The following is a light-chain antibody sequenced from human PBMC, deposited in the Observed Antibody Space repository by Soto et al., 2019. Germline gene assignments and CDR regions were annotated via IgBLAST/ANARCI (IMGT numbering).Light chain of an antibody. Sequence: QSVVTQPPSVSGAPGQRVTISCTGSSSNIGAGYDVHWYQQLPGTAPKLLIYGNYNRPSGVPDRISGSKSGTSASLAITGLQADDEAEYYCQSYDSSLSGVVFVGGTKVTVL. V-gene: IGLV1-40*01. CDR2: GNY. CDR3: QSYDSSLSGVV. J-gene: IGLJ2*01. CDR1: SSNIGAGYD.